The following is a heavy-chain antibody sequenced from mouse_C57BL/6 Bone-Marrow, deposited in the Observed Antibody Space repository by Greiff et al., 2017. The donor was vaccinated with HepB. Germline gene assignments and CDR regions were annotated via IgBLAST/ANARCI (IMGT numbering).Heavy chain of an antibody. CDR3: ARAYYYSNPAWFAY. CDR2: INPNNGGT. V-gene: IGHV1-18*01. D-gene: IGHD2-5*01. CDR1: GYTFTDYN. J-gene: IGHJ3*01. Sequence: EVKLQESGPELVKPGASVKIPCKASGYTFTDYNMDWVKQSHGKSLEWIGDINPNNGGTIYNQKFKGKATLTVDKSSSTAYMELRSLTSEDTAVYYCARAYYYSNPAWFAYWGQGTLVTVSA.